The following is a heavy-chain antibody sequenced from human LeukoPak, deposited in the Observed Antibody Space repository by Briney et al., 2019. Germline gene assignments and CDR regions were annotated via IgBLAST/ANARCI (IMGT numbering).Heavy chain of an antibody. J-gene: IGHJ5*02. CDR1: GGSISSHY. CDR2: IYYSGST. Sequence: SETLSLTCTVSGGSISSHYWSWIRQPPGKGLEWIGYIYYSGSTNYNPSLKSRVTISVDTSKNQFSLELSSVTAADTAVYYCARDSDYYDSSGYYNWLDPWGQGTLVTVSS. CDR3: ARDSDYYDSSGYYNWLDP. D-gene: IGHD3-22*01. V-gene: IGHV4-59*11.